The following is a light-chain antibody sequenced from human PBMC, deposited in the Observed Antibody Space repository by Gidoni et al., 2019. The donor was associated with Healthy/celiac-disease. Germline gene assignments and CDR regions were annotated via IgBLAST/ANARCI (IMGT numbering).Light chain of an antibody. CDR3: QSYDSSRYV. V-gene: IGLV1-40*01. Sequence: QSVLTPPPSVSGAPGQRVTISCTGSSSNIGAGYDVHWYQQLPGTAPKLLIYGNNNRPSGVPDRFSGSRSGTSASLAITGLQAEDEADYYCQSYDSSRYVFGTGTKVTVL. J-gene: IGLJ1*01. CDR1: SSNIGAGYD. CDR2: GNN.